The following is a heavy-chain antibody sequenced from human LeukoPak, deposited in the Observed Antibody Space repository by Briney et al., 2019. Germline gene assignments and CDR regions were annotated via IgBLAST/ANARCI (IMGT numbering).Heavy chain of an antibody. J-gene: IGHJ4*02. CDR1: GFTFSAYS. CDR2: ISSSSIYR. V-gene: IGHV3-21*01. CDR3: ARATDY. Sequence: PGGSLRLSCAASGFTFSAYSMNWVRQAPGKGLEWVSSISSSSIYRYYGDSVKGRFTISRDNAKNSLYLQMNSLRAEDTAVYYCARATDYWGQGTLVTVSS.